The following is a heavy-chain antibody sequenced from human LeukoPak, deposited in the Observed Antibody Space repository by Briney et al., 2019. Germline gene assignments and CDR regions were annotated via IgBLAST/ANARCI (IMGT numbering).Heavy chain of an antibody. D-gene: IGHD4-17*01. J-gene: IGHJ4*02. CDR3: ARYGDYVGYFDY. V-gene: IGHV4-39*01. CDR1: GGSISSSSYY. Sequence: SSETLSLTCTVSGGSISSSSYYWGWIRQPPGKGLEWIGSIYYSGSTYYNPSLKSRVTISVDTSKNQFFLKLSSVTAADTAVYYCARYGDYVGYFDYWGQGTLVTVSS. CDR2: IYYSGST.